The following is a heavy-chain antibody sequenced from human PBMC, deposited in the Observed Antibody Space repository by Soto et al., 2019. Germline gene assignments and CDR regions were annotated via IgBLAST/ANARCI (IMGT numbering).Heavy chain of an antibody. CDR1: GFTFSSYA. J-gene: IGHJ6*03. D-gene: IGHD6-6*01. CDR3: AKGPRIADRRSDYYMDV. CDR2: ISGSGGST. Sequence: EVQLLESGGGLVQPGGSLRLSCAASGFTFSSYAMSWVRQAPGKGLEWVSAISGSGGSTYYADSVKGRFTISRDNSKNTLYLQMNSLRAEDPAVYYCAKGPRIADRRSDYYMDVWGKGTTGTVSS. V-gene: IGHV3-23*01.